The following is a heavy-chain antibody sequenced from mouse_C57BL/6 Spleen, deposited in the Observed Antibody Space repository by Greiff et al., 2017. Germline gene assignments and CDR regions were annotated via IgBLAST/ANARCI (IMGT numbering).Heavy chain of an antibody. CDR2: IRNKANGYTT. CDR1: GFTFTGYY. Sequence: EVKLVESGGGLVQPGGSLSLSCAASGFTFTGYYMSWVRQPPGKALEWLGFIRNKANGYTTEYSASVKGRFAISRDNSQSILYLQMNALGAEDSATDYSARSLQLGGFAYWGQGTLVTVSA. J-gene: IGHJ3*01. CDR3: ARSLQLGGFAY. V-gene: IGHV7-3*01. D-gene: IGHD4-1*01.